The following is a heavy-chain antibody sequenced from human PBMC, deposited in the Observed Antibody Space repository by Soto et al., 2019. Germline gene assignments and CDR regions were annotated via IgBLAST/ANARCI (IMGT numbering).Heavy chain of an antibody. CDR2: ISSGGGNT. Sequence: EVQLLESGGGLVQPGGSLRLSCAASGFTFSSYAMSWVRQAPGKGLEWVSAISSGGGNTYYADSVKGRFTISRDNSKNTLYLQMNSLRAEDTAVYYCAKEKAAPGGASDIWGQGTMVTVSS. V-gene: IGHV3-23*01. J-gene: IGHJ3*02. CDR1: GFTFSSYA. CDR3: AKEKAAPGGASDI. D-gene: IGHD6-13*01.